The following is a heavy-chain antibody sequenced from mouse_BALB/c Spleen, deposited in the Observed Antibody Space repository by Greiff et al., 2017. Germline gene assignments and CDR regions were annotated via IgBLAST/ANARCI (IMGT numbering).Heavy chain of an antibody. V-gene: IGHV5-12-1*01. D-gene: IGHD1-2*01. Sequence: DVQLVESGGGLVKPGGSLKLSCAASGFAFSSYDMSWVRQTPEKRLEWVAYISSGGGSTYYPDTVKGRFTISRDNAKNTLYLQMSSLKSEDTAMYYCARHAVTTASYAMDYWGQGTSVTVSS. CDR3: ARHAVTTASYAMDY. J-gene: IGHJ4*01. CDR1: GFAFSSYD. CDR2: ISSGGGST.